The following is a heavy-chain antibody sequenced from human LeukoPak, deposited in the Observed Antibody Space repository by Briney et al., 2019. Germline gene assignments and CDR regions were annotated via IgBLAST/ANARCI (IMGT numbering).Heavy chain of an antibody. CDR1: RGSISSYY. J-gene: IGHJ4*02. CDR2: ISYSRST. D-gene: IGHD4-23*01. Sequence: ETLSVTCTVSRGSISSYYWSWIRQPPGKGLEWIGYISYSRSTHYNPYVKSRLLISVDTSKNQFSLKLSSVTAADTAVYYCARALRAYGGERHFDYWGQGTLVSATS. V-gene: IGHV4-59*01. CDR3: ARALRAYGGERHFDY.